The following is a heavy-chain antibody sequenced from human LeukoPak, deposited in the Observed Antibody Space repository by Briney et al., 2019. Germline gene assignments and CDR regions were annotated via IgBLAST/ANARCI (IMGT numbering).Heavy chain of an antibody. Sequence: ASVKVSCKSSGTIYYVHWVRQAPGQGLEWMGIINPSGDTTSYARRFQGRVTMTRDTSTSTVYMELSSLRSDDTAVYYCASRSQSGSPWYFDFWGQGTLVTVSS. J-gene: IGHJ4*02. V-gene: IGHV1-46*01. D-gene: IGHD1-26*01. CDR2: INPSGDTT. CDR1: GTIYY. CDR3: ASRSQSGSPWYFDF.